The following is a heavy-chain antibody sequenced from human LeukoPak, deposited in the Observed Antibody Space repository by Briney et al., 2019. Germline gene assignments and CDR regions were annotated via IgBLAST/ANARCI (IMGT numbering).Heavy chain of an antibody. Sequence: PGGSLRFSCAASGFTFSSYAMSWVRQAPGKGLEWVSAISGSGGSTYYADSVKGRFTISRDNSKNTLYLQMNSLRAEDTAVYYCAKPQYYYDSSGYYDYWGQGTLVTVSS. CDR2: ISGSGGST. D-gene: IGHD3-22*01. CDR1: GFTFSSYA. J-gene: IGHJ4*02. CDR3: AKPQYYYDSSGYYDY. V-gene: IGHV3-23*01.